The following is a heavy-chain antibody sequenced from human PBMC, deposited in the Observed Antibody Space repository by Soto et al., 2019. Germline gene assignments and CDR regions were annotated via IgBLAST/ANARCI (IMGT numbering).Heavy chain of an antibody. J-gene: IGHJ4*02. CDR1: GFTFSSYA. D-gene: IGHD6-19*01. V-gene: IGHV3-23*01. CDR2: ISGSGGST. Sequence: GSLRLSCAASGFTFSSYAMSWVRQAPGKGLEWVSAISGSGGSTYYADSVKGRFTISRDNSKNTLYLQMNSLRAEDTAVYYCARFASGIYSSGRGYFDYWGQGTLVTVSS. CDR3: ARFASGIYSSGRGYFDY.